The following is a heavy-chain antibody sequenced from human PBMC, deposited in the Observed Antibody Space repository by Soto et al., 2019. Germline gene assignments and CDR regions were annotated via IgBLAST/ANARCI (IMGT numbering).Heavy chain of an antibody. D-gene: IGHD6-6*01. J-gene: IGHJ4*02. CDR1: GYTFTGYY. V-gene: IGHV1-2*02. Sequence: ASVKVSCKASGYTFTGYYMHWVRQAPGQGLEWMGWINPNSGGTNYAQKFQGRVTMTRDTSISTAYMELSRLRSDDTAVYYCARARRISSSGALFDYWGQGTMVTVYS. CDR3: ARARRISSSGALFDY. CDR2: INPNSGGT.